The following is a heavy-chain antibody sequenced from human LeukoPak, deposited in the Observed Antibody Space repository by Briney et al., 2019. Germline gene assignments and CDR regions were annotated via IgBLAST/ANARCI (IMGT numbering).Heavy chain of an antibody. Sequence: GRSLRLSCAASGFTFDDYAMHWVRQAPGKGLEWVSGISWNIGSIGYGDSVKGRFTISRDNAKNSLYLQMNSLRAEDTALYYCAKDTYSSSWNYFDYWGQGTLVTVSS. J-gene: IGHJ4*02. CDR2: ISWNIGSI. CDR3: AKDTYSSSWNYFDY. V-gene: IGHV3-9*01. D-gene: IGHD6-13*01. CDR1: GFTFDDYA.